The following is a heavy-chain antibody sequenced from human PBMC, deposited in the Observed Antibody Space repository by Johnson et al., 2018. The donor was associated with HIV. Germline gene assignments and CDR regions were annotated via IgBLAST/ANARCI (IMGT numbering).Heavy chain of an antibody. V-gene: IGHV3-7*01. Sequence: MQLVESGGGLIQPGGSLRLSCAASGFTFSSYWMSWVRQAPGKGLEWVANIKQDGSEKYYVDSVKGRFTISRDNAKNSLYLQMNSLRAEDTAVYYCAKDAYDYGDYGAFDIWGQGTMVTVSS. D-gene: IGHD4-17*01. J-gene: IGHJ3*02. CDR2: IKQDGSEK. CDR3: AKDAYDYGDYGAFDI. CDR1: GFTFSSYW.